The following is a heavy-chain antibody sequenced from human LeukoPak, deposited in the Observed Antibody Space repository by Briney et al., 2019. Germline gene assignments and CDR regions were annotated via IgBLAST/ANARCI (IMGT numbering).Heavy chain of an antibody. V-gene: IGHV3-7*02. CDR3: ATGWGIAAANSDY. Sequence: GGSLRLSCAASGFTFSNYWMSWVRQAPGKGLEWVANIKQDGSEKYYVDSVRGRFTISRDNAKNSLYLQMNSLRAEDTAVYYCATGWGIAAANSDYWGQGTLVTVSS. CDR2: IKQDGSEK. J-gene: IGHJ4*02. D-gene: IGHD6-13*01. CDR1: GFTFSNYW.